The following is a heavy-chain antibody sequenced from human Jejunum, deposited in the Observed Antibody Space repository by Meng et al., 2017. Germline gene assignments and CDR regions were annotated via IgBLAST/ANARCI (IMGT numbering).Heavy chain of an antibody. Sequence: SETLSLTCSVSGGFISSSSYYWGWIRQPPGKGLQWIGTFYYSGSTYYNPSLKSRVTISVDTSKNQFSLHLSSVTAADTAVYYCARDRDYYGMDVWGRGTTVTVSS. V-gene: IGHV4-39*07. D-gene: IGHD5-24*01. CDR3: ARDRDYYGMDV. J-gene: IGHJ6*02. CDR2: FYYSGST. CDR1: GGFISSSSYY.